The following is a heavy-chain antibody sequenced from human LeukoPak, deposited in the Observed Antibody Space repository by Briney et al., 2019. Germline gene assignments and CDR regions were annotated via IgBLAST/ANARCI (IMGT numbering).Heavy chain of an antibody. D-gene: IGHD1-26*01. CDR3: ARDKARSGSYRGAFDI. CDR2: IKSKTDGGTT. J-gene: IGHJ3*02. Sequence: GGSLRLSCAASGFTFSNAWMSWVRQAPGKGLEWVGRIKSKTDGGTTDYAAPVKGRFTISRDDSKNTLYLQMNSLKTEDTAVYYCARDKARSGSYRGAFDIWGQGTMVTVSS. V-gene: IGHV3-15*01. CDR1: GFTFSNAW.